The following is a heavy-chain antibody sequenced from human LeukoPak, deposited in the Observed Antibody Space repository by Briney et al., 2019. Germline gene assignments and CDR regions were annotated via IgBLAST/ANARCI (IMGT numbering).Heavy chain of an antibody. J-gene: IGHJ4*02. CDR1: GFTFSSYA. CDR2: ISGSGGST. V-gene: IGHV3-23*01. D-gene: IGHD3-10*01. Sequence: GGSLRLSCAASGFTFSSYAMSWVRQAPGKGLEWVSAISGSGGSTYYADSVKGRFTISRDNSKNTLYLQMNSLRAEDTAVYYCAKAPIDHYGSGSDIPPSYFDYWGQGTLVTVSS. CDR3: AKAPIDHYGSGSDIPPSYFDY.